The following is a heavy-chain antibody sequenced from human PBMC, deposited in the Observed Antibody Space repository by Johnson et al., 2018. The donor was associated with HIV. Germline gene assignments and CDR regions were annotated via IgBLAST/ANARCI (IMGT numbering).Heavy chain of an antibody. J-gene: IGHJ3*02. CDR3: ARPLGIAAADTEVDDAFDI. CDR2: ISSSGSTI. CDR1: GFTFSDCY. D-gene: IGHD6-13*01. Sequence: QVQLVESGGGLVKPGGSLRLSCAASGFTFSDCYMSWIRQAPGKGLEWVSYISSSGSTIYYADSVKGRFTISRDNAKNSLYLQMNSLRAEDTAVYYCARPLGIAAADTEVDDAFDIWGQGTMVTVSS. V-gene: IGHV3-11*04.